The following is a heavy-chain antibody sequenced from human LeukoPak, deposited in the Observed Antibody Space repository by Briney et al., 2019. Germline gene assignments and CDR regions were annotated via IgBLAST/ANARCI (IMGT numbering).Heavy chain of an antibody. V-gene: IGHV3-30-3*01. Sequence: GGSLRLSCAASGFTFSSYAMHWVRQAPGKGLEWVAVISYDGSNKYYADSVKGRFTISRDNSKNTLYLQMNSLRAEDTAVYYCARVGGLGYCSSTSCPEYFQHWGQGTLVTVSS. J-gene: IGHJ1*01. CDR2: ISYDGSNK. CDR3: ARVGGLGYCSSTSCPEYFQH. D-gene: IGHD2-2*01. CDR1: GFTFSSYA.